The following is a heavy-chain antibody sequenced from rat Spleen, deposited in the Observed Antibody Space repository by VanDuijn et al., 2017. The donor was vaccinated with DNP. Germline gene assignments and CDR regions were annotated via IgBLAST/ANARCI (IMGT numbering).Heavy chain of an antibody. V-gene: IGHV2-72*01. CDR2: IWAGGGT. CDR3: TRHDYYFDY. D-gene: IGHD1-7*01. J-gene: IGHJ2*01. CDR1: GFSLTSYH. Sequence: QVQLKESGPGLVQPSQTLSLTCTVSGFSLTSYHVSWVRQPPGKSLVWMGSIWAGGGTNYKSAVQSRLRISRDTSKRQVFLEFHSLQPEDTGTYYFTRHDYYFDYWGQGVMVTVSS.